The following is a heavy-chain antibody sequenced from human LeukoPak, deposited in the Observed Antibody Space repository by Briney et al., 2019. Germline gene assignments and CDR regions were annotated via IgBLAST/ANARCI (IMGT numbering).Heavy chain of an antibody. V-gene: IGHV1-46*01. D-gene: IGHD1-26*01. CDR3: WRERRGGLSGNLGGLFASYHTYYYMDV. Sequence: ASVKVSCKASGYTFTTYYIHWLRQAPGQGLEWMGMINPSDGATTYAQKFQGRGTMTRDMSTTTVYMDVRTLRSEDTAVYFCWRERRGGLSGNLGGLFASYHTYYYMDVWGRGTTVTVS. CDR1: GYTFTTYY. J-gene: IGHJ6*03. CDR2: INPSDGAT.